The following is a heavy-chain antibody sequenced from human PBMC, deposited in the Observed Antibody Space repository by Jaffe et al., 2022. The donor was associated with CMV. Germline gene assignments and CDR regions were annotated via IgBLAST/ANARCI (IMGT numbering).Heavy chain of an antibody. Sequence: QEQLVQSGAEVKKPGASVKVSCKASAYTLLTKHIHWVRQVPGQGLEWMGILNPVSGSTGYALKFQGRVIMTKDTSTSTVYMELNSLGAEDTAVYYCTRAKPLQTSQTDDAFDVWGQGTMVTVSS. D-gene: IGHD1-1*01. J-gene: IGHJ3*01. V-gene: IGHV1-46*01. CDR2: LNPVSGST. CDR3: TRAKPLQTSQTDDAFDV. CDR1: AYTLLTKH.